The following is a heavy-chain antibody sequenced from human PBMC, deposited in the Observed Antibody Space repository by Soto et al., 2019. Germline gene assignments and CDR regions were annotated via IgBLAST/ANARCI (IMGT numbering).Heavy chain of an antibody. D-gene: IGHD3-3*01. CDR3: ARNTFGVVPGGYYYGMDV. CDR1: GGTFSSYA. V-gene: IGHV1-69*13. Sequence: SVKVSCKASGGTFSSYAISWVRQAPGQGLEWMGGIIPIFGTANYAQKFQGRVTITADESTSTAYMELSSLRSEDTAVYYCARNTFGVVPGGYYYGMDVWGQGTTVTVSS. J-gene: IGHJ6*02. CDR2: IIPIFGTA.